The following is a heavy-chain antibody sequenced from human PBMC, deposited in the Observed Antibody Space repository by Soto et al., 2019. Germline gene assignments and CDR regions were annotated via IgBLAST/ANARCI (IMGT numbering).Heavy chain of an antibody. CDR2: IYPGDSER. D-gene: IGHD1-1*01. CDR1: GYSFTTYW. V-gene: IGHV5-51*01. CDR3: ARTQEPGKYYYAMDD. J-gene: IGHJ6*02. Sequence: PGESLKISCKASGYSFTTYWIAWVRQMPGKDLEWMGIIYPGDSERRYSPSFQGQVTISAVKSISTAYLQWSSLKASDTAMYYCARTQEPGKYYYAMDDWGQGTIVTV.